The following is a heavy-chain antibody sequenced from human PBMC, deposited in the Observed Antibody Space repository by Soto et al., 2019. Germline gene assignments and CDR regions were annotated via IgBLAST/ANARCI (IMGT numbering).Heavy chain of an antibody. D-gene: IGHD6-19*01. CDR1: GFIFTDYA. CDR3: AKTEQWLIAYFDY. Sequence: GGSLRLSCAASGFIFTDYAMSWVRQAPGKGPEWVSGISGSGTSTYYADSVKGRFTISRDNSKNTLYLQMNSLRDEDTALYYCAKTEQWLIAYFDYWGQGALVTVSS. CDR2: ISGSGTST. J-gene: IGHJ4*02. V-gene: IGHV3-23*01.